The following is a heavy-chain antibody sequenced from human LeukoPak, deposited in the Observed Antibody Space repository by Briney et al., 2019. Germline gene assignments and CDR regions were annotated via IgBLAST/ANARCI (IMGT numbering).Heavy chain of an antibody. V-gene: IGHV3-48*01. D-gene: IGHD3-22*01. J-gene: IGHJ4*02. Sequence: GGSLRLSCAASGFTFSSYSMNWVRQAPGKGLEWVSYISSSSSTIYYADSVKGRFTISRDNAKNSLYLQTNSLRAEDTAVYYCARDESTYYYDSSGYTYYFDYWGQGTLVTVSS. CDR1: GFTFSSYS. CDR3: ARDESTYYYDSSGYTYYFDY. CDR2: ISSSSSTI.